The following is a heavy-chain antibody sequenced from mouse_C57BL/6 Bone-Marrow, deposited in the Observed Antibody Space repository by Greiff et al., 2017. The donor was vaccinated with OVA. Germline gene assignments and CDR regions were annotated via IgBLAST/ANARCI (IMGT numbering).Heavy chain of an antibody. J-gene: IGHJ2*01. CDR1: GYTFTSYT. CDR2: IDPTNDYT. Sequence: QVQLQQSGAELARPGASVKMSCKASGYTFTSYTIHWVKQRPGQGLEWIGYIDPTNDYTNYNQKFKGKATLTADKSSSTAYMQLSSLTSEDSAFYYCTRGYYFYYWGQGTTLTVSS. CDR3: TRGYYFYY. V-gene: IGHV1-4*01.